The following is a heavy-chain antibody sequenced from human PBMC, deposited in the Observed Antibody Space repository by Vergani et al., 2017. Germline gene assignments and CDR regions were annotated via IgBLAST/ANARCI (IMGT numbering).Heavy chain of an antibody. CDR1: GFTFSSYG. Sequence: QVQLVESGGGVVQPGRSLRLSCAASGFTFSSYGMHWVRQAPGKGLEWVAVISYDGSNKYYADSVKGRFPISRDNSKNTLYLQMNSLRAEDTAVYYCAIPVAGTDAEGPTFDYWGQGTLVTVSS. CDR3: AIPVAGTDAEGPTFDY. D-gene: IGHD6-19*01. CDR2: ISYDGSNK. J-gene: IGHJ4*02. V-gene: IGHV3-30*03.